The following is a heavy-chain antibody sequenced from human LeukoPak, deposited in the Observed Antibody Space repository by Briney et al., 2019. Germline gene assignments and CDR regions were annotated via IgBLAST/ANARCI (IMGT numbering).Heavy chain of an antibody. CDR2: ISGSGGST. Sequence: GASLRLSCAASGFTFSNYAMSWVRQAPGKGLEWVSAISGSGGSTYYADSVKGRFTISRDNSKNTLYLQMSSLRAEDTAVYYCAKDQGRSSGWHPWGQGTLVTVSS. CDR3: AKDQGRSSGWHP. CDR1: GFTFSNYA. D-gene: IGHD6-19*01. V-gene: IGHV3-23*01. J-gene: IGHJ5*02.